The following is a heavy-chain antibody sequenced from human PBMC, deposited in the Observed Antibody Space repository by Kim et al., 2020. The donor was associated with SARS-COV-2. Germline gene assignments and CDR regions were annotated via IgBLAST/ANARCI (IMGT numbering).Heavy chain of an antibody. CDR3: AATYYDQTIAVAEPSDY. Sequence: SETLSLTCTVSGGSISSYYWSWIRQPPGKGLEWIGYIYYSGSTNYNPSLKSRVTISVDTSKNQFSLKLSSVTAADTAVYYCAATYYDQTIAVAEPSDYWGQGTLVTVSS. J-gene: IGHJ4*02. CDR2: IYYSGST. D-gene: IGHD6-19*01. V-gene: IGHV4-59*01. CDR1: GGSISSYY.